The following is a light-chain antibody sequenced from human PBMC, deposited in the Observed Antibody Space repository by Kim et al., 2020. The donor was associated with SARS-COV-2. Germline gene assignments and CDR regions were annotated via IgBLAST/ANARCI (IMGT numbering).Light chain of an antibody. CDR1: QSVSSN. J-gene: IGKJ2*01. CDR2: GAS. V-gene: IGKV3-15*01. Sequence: EIVMTQSPETVSVSPGERATLSCRASQSVSSNLAWYQQKPGQAPRLLIYGASTRATGIPARFSGRGSGTEFTLTISSLQSEDFAVYYCQQYNNWPPRYTFGQGTKLDI. CDR3: QQYNNWPPRYT.